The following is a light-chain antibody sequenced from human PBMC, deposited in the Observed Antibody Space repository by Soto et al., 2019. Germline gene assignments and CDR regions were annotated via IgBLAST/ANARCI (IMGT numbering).Light chain of an antibody. J-gene: IGKJ1*01. CDR3: QQYSSSRT. CDR2: GGS. CDR1: QSVSSNH. V-gene: IGKV3-20*01. Sequence: EIVLTQSPGTLSLSPGERATLYCRASQSVSSNHLAWYQQKPGQAPRLLIYGGSSRATGIPVRFSGSGSETDFTLTITRLEPEDFAMYYCQQYSSSRTFGQGTKVDI.